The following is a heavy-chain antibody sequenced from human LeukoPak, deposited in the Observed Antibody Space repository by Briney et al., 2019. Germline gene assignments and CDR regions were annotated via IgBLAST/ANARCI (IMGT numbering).Heavy chain of an antibody. CDR2: INHSGST. J-gene: IGHJ3*02. CDR3: ASSGWNLNAFDI. Sequence: SETLSLTCAVYGGSFSGYYWSWIRQPPGKGLEWIGEINHSGSTNYNPSLKSRVTISVDTSKNQFSLKLSSVTAADTAVYYCASSGWNLNAFDIWGQGTMVTVSS. D-gene: IGHD6-19*01. CDR1: GGSFSGYY. V-gene: IGHV4-34*01.